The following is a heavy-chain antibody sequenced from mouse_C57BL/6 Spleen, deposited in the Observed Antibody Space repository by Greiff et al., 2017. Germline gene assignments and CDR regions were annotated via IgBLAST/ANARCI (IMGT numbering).Heavy chain of an antibody. Sequence: QVQLQQPGAELVKPGASVKLSCKASGYTFTSYWMHWVKQRPGQGLEWIGMIHPNSGSTNYNEKFKSKATLTVDKSSSTAYMQLSSLTSEDSAVYYCAREGAYYSNPFAYWGQGTLVTVSA. CDR3: AREGAYYSNPFAY. CDR1: GYTFTSYW. V-gene: IGHV1-64*01. D-gene: IGHD2-5*01. J-gene: IGHJ3*01. CDR2: IHPNSGST.